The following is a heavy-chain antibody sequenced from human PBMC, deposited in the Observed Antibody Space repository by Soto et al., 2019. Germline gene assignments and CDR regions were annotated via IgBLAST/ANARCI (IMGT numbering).Heavy chain of an antibody. CDR1: GGSISSNGRY. J-gene: IGHJ4*02. D-gene: IGHD6-19*01. Sequence: QLQESGPGRVKPSETLSLTCTVSGGSISSNGRYWGWIRQPPGKGLEWIASINYSGSTYHNPSLTSRVTIYIDTSNNQFSLRLSSVTAADTAVYYCARLGSSGWYQGSYLDSWGQGSLVNASS. CDR3: ARLGSSGWYQGSYLDS. V-gene: IGHV4-39*01. CDR2: INYSGST.